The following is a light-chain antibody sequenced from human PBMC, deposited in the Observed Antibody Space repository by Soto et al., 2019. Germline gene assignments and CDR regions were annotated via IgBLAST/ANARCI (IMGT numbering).Light chain of an antibody. CDR1: QSVSSSY. V-gene: IGKV3-15*01. CDR2: DTS. CDR3: QRYNNWPPIT. Sequence: EIVLTQSPGTLSLSPGERATLSCRASQSVSSSYLAWYQQKPGQAPRLLIYDTSTRATGIPARFSGSGSGTEFTLTISSLQSEDFAVYYCQRYNNWPPITFGQGTRLEI. J-gene: IGKJ5*01.